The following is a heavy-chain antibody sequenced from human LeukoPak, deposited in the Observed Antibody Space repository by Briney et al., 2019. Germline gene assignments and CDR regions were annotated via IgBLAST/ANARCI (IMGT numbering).Heavy chain of an antibody. CDR1: GYSFTSYW. CDR2: TYPGDSDT. D-gene: IGHD6-19*01. CDR3: ARPRGDSSGWYYYFDY. V-gene: IGHV5-51*01. Sequence: GESLKISCKGSGYSFTSYWTGWVRQMPGKGLEWMGITYPGDSDTRYSPSFQGQVTISADKSISTAYLQWSSLKASDTAMYYCARPRGDSSGWYYYFDYWGQGTLVTVSS. J-gene: IGHJ4*02.